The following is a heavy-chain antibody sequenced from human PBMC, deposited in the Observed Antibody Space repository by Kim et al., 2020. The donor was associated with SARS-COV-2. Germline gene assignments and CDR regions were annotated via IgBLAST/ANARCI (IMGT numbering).Heavy chain of an antibody. CDR1: GFTFDDYA. CDR3: AKFQKGGRGGAFDI. J-gene: IGHJ3*02. CDR2: ISWNSGSI. V-gene: IGHV3-9*01. D-gene: IGHD2-15*01. Sequence: GGSLRLSCAASGFTFDDYAMHWVRQAPGKGLEWVSGISWNSGSIGYADSVKGRFTISRDNAKNSLYLQMNSLRAEDTALYYCAKFQKGGRGGAFDIWGQGTMVTVSS.